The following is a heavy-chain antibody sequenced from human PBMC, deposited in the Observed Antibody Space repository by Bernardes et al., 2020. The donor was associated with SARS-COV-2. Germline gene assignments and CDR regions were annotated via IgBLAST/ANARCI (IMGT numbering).Heavy chain of an antibody. V-gene: IGHV3-74*01. CDR3: ARQKNPDAFDI. CDR2: INSGATST. CDR1: GFSFSIYW. Sequence: GGSLRLSCEASGFSFSIYWMHWIRQVPGKGLVWVSRINSGATSTTYADSVRGRFTVSRDDTKNTLYLQLNSLRADDTALYYCARQKNPDAFDIWGQGTMVAVSS. J-gene: IGHJ3*02.